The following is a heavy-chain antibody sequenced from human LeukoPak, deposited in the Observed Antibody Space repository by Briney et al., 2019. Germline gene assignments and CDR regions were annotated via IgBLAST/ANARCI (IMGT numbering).Heavy chain of an antibody. Sequence: GGSLRLSCAASGFTFSTYNMNWVRQAPGKGLEWVSSISSSSSYIYYADSVKGRFTISRDNAKNSLYLQMNSLRAEDTAVYYCARVSSSSGRDAFDIWGQGTMVTVSS. V-gene: IGHV3-21*01. CDR2: ISSSSSYI. CDR1: GFTFSTYN. CDR3: ARVSSSSGRDAFDI. J-gene: IGHJ3*02. D-gene: IGHD6-6*01.